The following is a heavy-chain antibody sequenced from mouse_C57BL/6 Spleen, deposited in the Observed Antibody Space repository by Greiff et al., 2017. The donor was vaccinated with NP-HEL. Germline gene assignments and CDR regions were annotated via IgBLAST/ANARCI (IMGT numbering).Heavy chain of an antibody. CDR2: IRSKSNNYAT. D-gene: IGHD1-1*01. CDR3: VRGLRRFAY. V-gene: IGHV10-1*01. CDR1: GFSFNTYA. Sequence: EVKLVESGGGLVQPKGSLKLSCAASGFSFNTYAMNWVRQAPGKGVEWVARIRSKSNNYATYYADSVKDRFTISRDDSESMLYLQMNNLKTEDTAMYYCVRGLRRFAYWGQGTLVTVSA. J-gene: IGHJ3*01.